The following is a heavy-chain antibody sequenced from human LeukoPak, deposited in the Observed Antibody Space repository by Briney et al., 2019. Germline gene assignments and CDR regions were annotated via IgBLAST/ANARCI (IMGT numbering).Heavy chain of an antibody. D-gene: IGHD2-15*01. CDR3: AREVVAAGICFDP. Sequence: SETLSLTCAVSGGSISSHYWSWIRQPPGKGLEWIGYIYYSGSTNYNPSIKSRVTISVDTSKNLFSLKQSPVTAADTAVYYSAREVVAAGICFDPWGQGTMVT. CDR2: IYYSGST. CDR1: GGSISSHY. V-gene: IGHV4-59*11. J-gene: IGHJ5*02.